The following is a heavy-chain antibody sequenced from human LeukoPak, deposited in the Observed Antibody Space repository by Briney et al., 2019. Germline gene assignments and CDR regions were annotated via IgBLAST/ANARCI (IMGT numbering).Heavy chain of an antibody. J-gene: IGHJ4*02. Sequence: PGGSLRLSCAASGFTFSSYSMNWVRQAPGKGLEWISYISSSSSTIYYADSVKGRFTISRDNAKNSLYLQMNSLRAEDTAVYYCARDLGRFDWGQGTLVTVSS. CDR2: ISSSSSTI. V-gene: IGHV3-48*04. CDR3: ARDLGRFD. CDR1: GFTFSSYS. D-gene: IGHD3-16*01.